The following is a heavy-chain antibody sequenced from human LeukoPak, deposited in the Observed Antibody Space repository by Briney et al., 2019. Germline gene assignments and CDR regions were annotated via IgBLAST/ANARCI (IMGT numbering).Heavy chain of an antibody. V-gene: IGHV3-30*04. J-gene: IGHJ4*02. CDR1: GFIFSSYA. Sequence: GRSLRLSCAASGFIFSSYAMHWVRQAPGKGLEWVAFIHYDGSKSYYADSVKGRFTISRDNSKNTLSLQMNSLRAEDTAVYYCAKAIWVAVTSSWFSIDYWGQGTLVTVSS. CDR3: AKAIWVAVTSSWFSIDY. D-gene: IGHD4-23*01. CDR2: IHYDGSKS.